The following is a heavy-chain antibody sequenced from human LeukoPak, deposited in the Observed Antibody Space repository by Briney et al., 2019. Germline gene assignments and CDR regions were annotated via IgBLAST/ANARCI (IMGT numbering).Heavy chain of an antibody. CDR2: INPSGGST. CDR1: GYTFTSYY. CDR3: ARVTGGHYCSSTSCPIDY. V-gene: IGHV1-46*01. J-gene: IGHJ4*02. D-gene: IGHD2-2*01. Sequence: ASVKVSCKASGYTFTSYYMHWVRQAPGQGLEWMGIINPSGGSTSYAQKFQGRVTMTRDTSTSTVYMELSSLRSEDTAVYYCARVTGGHYCSSTSCPIDYWGQGTLVTVSS.